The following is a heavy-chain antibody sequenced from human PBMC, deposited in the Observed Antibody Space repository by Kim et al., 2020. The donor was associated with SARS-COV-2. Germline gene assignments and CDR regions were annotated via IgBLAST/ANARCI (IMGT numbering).Heavy chain of an antibody. CDR1: GGSISSYY. CDR2: IYYSGST. D-gene: IGHD3-10*01. V-gene: IGHV4-59*01. Sequence: SETLSLTCTVSGGSISSYYWSWIRQPPGKGLEWIGYIYYSGSTNYNPSLKSRVTISVDTSKNQFSLKLSSVTAADTAVYYCARAKTYYYGSGPNLDYYYYGMDVWGQGTTVTVSS. CDR3: ARAKTYYYGSGPNLDYYYYGMDV. J-gene: IGHJ6*02.